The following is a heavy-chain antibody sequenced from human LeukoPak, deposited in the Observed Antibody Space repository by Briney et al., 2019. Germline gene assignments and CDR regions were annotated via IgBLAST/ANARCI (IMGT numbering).Heavy chain of an antibody. CDR3: ARGPHPSYGSGSYYNGLFDY. J-gene: IGHJ4*02. CDR2: INSDGSST. D-gene: IGHD3-10*01. CDR1: GFTFSGYW. Sequence: GGSLRLSCAASGFTFSGYWMHWVRQAPGKGLVWVSRINSDGSSTSYADSVKGRFTISRDNAKNTLYLQMNSLRAEDTDVYYCARGPHPSYGSGSYYNGLFDYWGQGTLVTVSS. V-gene: IGHV3-74*01.